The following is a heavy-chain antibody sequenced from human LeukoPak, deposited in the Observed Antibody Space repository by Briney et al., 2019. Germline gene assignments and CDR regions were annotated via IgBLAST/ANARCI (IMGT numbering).Heavy chain of an antibody. CDR3: AIVGCSSTSCYTFGMGRYYYYYMDV. D-gene: IGHD2-2*02. Sequence: ASVKVSCKASGYTFTSYGISWVRQAPGQGLEWMGWISAYNGNTNYAQKLQGRVTMTTDTSTSTAYMELSSLRSDDTAVYYCAIVGCSSTSCYTFGMGRYYYYYMDVWGKGTTVTVSS. CDR1: GYTFTSYG. CDR2: ISAYNGNT. V-gene: IGHV1-18*01. J-gene: IGHJ6*03.